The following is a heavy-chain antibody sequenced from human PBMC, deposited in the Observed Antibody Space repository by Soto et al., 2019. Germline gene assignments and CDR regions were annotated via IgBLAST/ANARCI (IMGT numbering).Heavy chain of an antibody. V-gene: IGHV5-51*01. CDR2: IYPGDSDT. CDR1: GYSFTSYW. Sequence: GESLKISCKGSGYSFTSYWIAWVRQMPGKGPEWMGIIYPGDSDTRYSPSFQGQVTISADKSISTAYLQWSSLKASDTAMYYCARDYYDSSGYYQGMDVWGQGTTVTVSS. D-gene: IGHD3-22*01. J-gene: IGHJ6*02. CDR3: ARDYYDSSGYYQGMDV.